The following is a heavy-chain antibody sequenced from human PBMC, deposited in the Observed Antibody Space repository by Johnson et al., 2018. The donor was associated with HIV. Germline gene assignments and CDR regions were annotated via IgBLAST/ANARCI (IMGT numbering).Heavy chain of an antibody. Sequence: QVQLVESGGGVVQPGRSLRLSCAASGFTFSSYGMHWVRQAPGKGLEWVAVIWYDGSNKYYAYSVKGRFTISRDNSKNTLFLQMNSLKTEDTAVYYCAKVMTPVDWHGFDIWGQGTMVTVSS. J-gene: IGHJ3*02. CDR1: GFTFSSYG. D-gene: IGHD4-23*01. V-gene: IGHV3-33*06. CDR3: AKVMTPVDWHGFDI. CDR2: IWYDGSNK.